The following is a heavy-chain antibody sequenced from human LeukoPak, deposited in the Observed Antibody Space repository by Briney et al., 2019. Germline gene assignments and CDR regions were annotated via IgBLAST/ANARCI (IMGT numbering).Heavy chain of an antibody. CDR2: IYHSGST. J-gene: IGHJ4*02. CDR1: GGSISSGGYS. Sequence: PSQTLSLTCAVSGGSISSGGYSWSWIRQPPGKGLEWIGYIYHSGSTYYNPSLKSRVTISVDRSKNQFSLKLSSVTAADTAVYYCARENRGQTYGSLLDYWGQGTLVTVSS. D-gene: IGHD4-17*01. CDR3: ARENRGQTYGSLLDY. V-gene: IGHV4-30-2*02.